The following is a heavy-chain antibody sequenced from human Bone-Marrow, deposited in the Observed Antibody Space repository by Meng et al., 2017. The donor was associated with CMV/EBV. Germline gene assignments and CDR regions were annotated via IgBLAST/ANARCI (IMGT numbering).Heavy chain of an antibody. V-gene: IGHV3-48*03. CDR2: ISTSGKTI. J-gene: IGHJ4*02. CDR3: ARRYCSSTSCLIDY. D-gene: IGHD2-2*01. CDR1: GFTFSSYA. Sequence: GESLKISCAASGFTFSSYAMHWVRQAPGKGLEWVSHISTSGKTIYYADSVKGRFTISRDNAKNSLYLQLNSLRAEDTAVYYCARRYCSSTSCLIDYWGQGTLVTVSS.